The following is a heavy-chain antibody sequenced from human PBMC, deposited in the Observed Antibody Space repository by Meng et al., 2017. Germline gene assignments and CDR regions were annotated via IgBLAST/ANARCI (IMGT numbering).Heavy chain of an antibody. Sequence: QLVTCEHETNMPGAPVTVACTAIVYTLASNVTSWGTRAPGQGLEGMGGISANNGNTNYAQKLQGRVTMTTDTSTSTAYMELRSLRSDDTAVYYCARDRLRGEFDPWGQGTLVTVSS. CDR2: ISANNGNT. D-gene: IGHD3-10*01. CDR3: ARDRLRGEFDP. V-gene: IGHV1-18*01. J-gene: IGHJ5*02. CDR1: VYTLASNV.